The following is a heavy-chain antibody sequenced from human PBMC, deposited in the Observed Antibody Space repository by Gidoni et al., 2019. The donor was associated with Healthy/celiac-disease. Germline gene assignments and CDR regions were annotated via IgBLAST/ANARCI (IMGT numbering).Heavy chain of an antibody. CDR2: INHSGST. J-gene: IGHJ4*02. D-gene: IGHD3-10*01. CDR1: GGSFSGYY. Sequence: QVQLQQWGAGLLKPSETLSLTCAVYGGSFSGYYWSWIRQPPGKGLEWIGEINHSGSTNYNPSLKSRVTISVDTSKNQFSLKLSSVTAADTAVYYCARGPWVVRGVIINWGQGTLVTVSS. CDR3: ARGPWVVRGVIIN. V-gene: IGHV4-34*01.